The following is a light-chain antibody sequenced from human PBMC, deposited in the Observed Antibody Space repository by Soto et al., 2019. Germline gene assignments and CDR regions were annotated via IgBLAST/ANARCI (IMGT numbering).Light chain of an antibody. CDR1: SSNIGSKT. J-gene: IGLJ1*01. Sequence: QAVVTQPPSASGTPGQRVTISCSGSSSNIGSKTVNWYQQLPGTAPKLLIYSNYQRPSGVPDRFSGSKSGTSASLAISGLQAEDGGDYFCAAWDGSLNGYVFGTGTKLTVL. V-gene: IGLV1-44*01. CDR3: AAWDGSLNGYV. CDR2: SNY.